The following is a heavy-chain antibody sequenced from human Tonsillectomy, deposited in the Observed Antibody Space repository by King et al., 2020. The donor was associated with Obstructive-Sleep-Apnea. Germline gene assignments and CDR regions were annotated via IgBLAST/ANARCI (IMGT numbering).Heavy chain of an antibody. CDR2: LSWDGGST. Sequence: VQLVESGGVVVQPGGSLRLSCVVSGFTFDDYTMHWVRQAPGKGLELVSLLSWDGGSTYYADAVKGRFTISRDNSKNSLYLQMNSLRSEDTALYFCAKDPSGYSYSYFFDYWGQGTLVTVSS. CDR1: GFTFDDYT. D-gene: IGHD5-18*01. V-gene: IGHV3-43*01. J-gene: IGHJ4*02. CDR3: AKDPSGYSYSYFFDY.